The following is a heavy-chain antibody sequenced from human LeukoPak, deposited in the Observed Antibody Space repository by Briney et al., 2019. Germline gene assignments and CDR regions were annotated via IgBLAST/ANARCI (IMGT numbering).Heavy chain of an antibody. V-gene: IGHV3-21*06. Sequence: GGSLRLSCVASGFSFSDYSMNWVRQAPGKGLEWVSSINSRSNDVYYADSVKGRFTISRDNAKNSLYLQMNSLRAEDTAVYYCARAPTTVTTYRPFLYWGQGTLVTVSS. CDR2: INSRSNDV. CDR1: GFSFSDYS. J-gene: IGHJ4*02. CDR3: ARAPTTVTTYRPFLY. D-gene: IGHD4-17*01.